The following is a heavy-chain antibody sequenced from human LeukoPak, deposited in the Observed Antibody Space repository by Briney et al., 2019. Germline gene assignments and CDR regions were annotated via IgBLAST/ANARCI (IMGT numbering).Heavy chain of an antibody. CDR1: GGTFSSYA. V-gene: IGHV1-69*13. CDR3: ARDVSIEAYYDSSGYYYPDAFDI. Sequence: GASVKVSCKASGGTFSSYAISWVRQAPGQGLERMGGIIPIFGTANYAQKFQGRVTITADESTSTAYMELSSLRSEDTAVYYCARDVSIEAYYDSSGYYYPDAFDIWGQGTMVTVSS. CDR2: IIPIFGTA. D-gene: IGHD3-22*01. J-gene: IGHJ3*02.